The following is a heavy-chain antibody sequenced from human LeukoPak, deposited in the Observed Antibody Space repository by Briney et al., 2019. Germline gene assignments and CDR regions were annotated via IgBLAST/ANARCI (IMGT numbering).Heavy chain of an antibody. CDR3: ARDGSLPDY. V-gene: IGHV3-74*01. J-gene: IGHJ4*02. CDR1: GFTFSNYW. CDR2: IISDGSST. Sequence: GGSLRLSCAASGFTFSNYWMHWVRQTPGKGLVWVSRIISDGSSTSYADSVKGRFTISRDNAKNALYLQMNSLRAEDTAVYYCARDGSLPDYWGQGTLVTVSS.